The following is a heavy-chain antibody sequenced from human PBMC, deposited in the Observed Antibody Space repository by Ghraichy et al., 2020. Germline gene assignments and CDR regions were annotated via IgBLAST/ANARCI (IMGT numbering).Heavy chain of an antibody. J-gene: IGHJ4*02. V-gene: IGHV3-21*01. D-gene: IGHD3-22*01. CDR1: GFTFSSYS. Sequence: GGSLRLSCAASGFTFSSYSMNWVRQAPGKGLEWVSSISSRSSYIYYADSVKGRFTISRDNAKNSLYLQMNSLRAEDTAVYYCARASDYYDSSGYYYYFDYWGQGTLVTVSS. CDR2: ISSRSSYI. CDR3: ARASDYYDSSGYYYYFDY.